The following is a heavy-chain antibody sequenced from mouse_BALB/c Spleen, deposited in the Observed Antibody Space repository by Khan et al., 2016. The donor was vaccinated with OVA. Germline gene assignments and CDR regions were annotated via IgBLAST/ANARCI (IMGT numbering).Heavy chain of an antibody. V-gene: IGHV3-2*02. CDR3: ARTARIKY. CDR1: GYSITSGYG. J-gene: IGHJ2*01. Sequence: VQLKQSGPGLVKPSQSLSLTCTVTGYSITSGYGWNWIRQFPGNKLEWVGYISYSGSTDYNPSLKSRISMTRDTSKKKFFLQLNSVTTEDTATYYCARTARIKYWGQGTTLTVSS. CDR2: ISYSGST. D-gene: IGHD1-2*01.